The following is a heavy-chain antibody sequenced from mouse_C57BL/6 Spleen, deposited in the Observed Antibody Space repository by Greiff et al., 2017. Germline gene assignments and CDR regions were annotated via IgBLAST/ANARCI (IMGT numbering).Heavy chain of an antibody. CDR3: ARDGSGYPFAY. D-gene: IGHD3-2*02. CDR1: GFTFSDYY. Sequence: EVKVVESEGGLVQPGSSMKLSCTASGFTFSDYYMAWVRQVPGKGLEWVANINYDGSSTYYLDSLKSRFIISRDNAKNILYLQMSSLKSEDTATYYCARDGSGYPFAYWGQGTLVTVSA. J-gene: IGHJ3*01. V-gene: IGHV5-16*01. CDR2: INYDGSST.